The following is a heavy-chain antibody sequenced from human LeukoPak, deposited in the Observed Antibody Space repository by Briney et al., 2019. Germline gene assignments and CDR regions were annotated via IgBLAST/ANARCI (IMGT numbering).Heavy chain of an antibody. CDR3: VRHIGP. CDR2: FTSPTGST. J-gene: IGHJ5*02. D-gene: IGHD2-21*01. CDR1: GFNLNSYT. V-gene: IGHV3-21*01. Sequence: GGSLRLSCAVSGFNLNSYTMTWVRQAPGKGLEWVSSFTSPTGSTHYADSLKGRFTMSRDNARNSVFLQMDRLGAEDTAVYYCVRHIGPWGQGTQVTVSS.